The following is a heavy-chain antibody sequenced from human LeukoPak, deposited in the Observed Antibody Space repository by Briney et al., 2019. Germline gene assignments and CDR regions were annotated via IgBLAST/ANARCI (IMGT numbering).Heavy chain of an antibody. CDR3: ARKEYDTPNWFDP. CDR2: IYHSGST. V-gene: IGHV4-4*02. Sequence: SGTLSLTCAVSGGSISSSKWWSWVRQPPGKGLEWMGEIYHSGSTNYNPSLKSRVTISVDKSKNQFSLKLNSVTAADTAVYYCARKEYDTPNWFDPWGQGTLVTVSS. J-gene: IGHJ5*02. CDR1: GGSISSSKW. D-gene: IGHD5-18*01.